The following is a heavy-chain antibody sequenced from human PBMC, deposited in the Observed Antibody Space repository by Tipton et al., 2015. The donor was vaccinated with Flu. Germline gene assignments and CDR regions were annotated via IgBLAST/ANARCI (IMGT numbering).Heavy chain of an antibody. V-gene: IGHV4-38-2*02. CDR2: IHHRGST. D-gene: IGHD4-17*01. Sequence: TLSLTCTVSGDSLTNGRHWDWVRQPPGKGLEWIGNIHHRGSTYYSPSLKSRVTISMDTSKNQFSLTLISVTAADTAIYYCARDRPYGDFSETLDYWGQGMLVTISS. J-gene: IGHJ4*02. CDR1: GDSLTNGRH. CDR3: ARDRPYGDFSETLDY.